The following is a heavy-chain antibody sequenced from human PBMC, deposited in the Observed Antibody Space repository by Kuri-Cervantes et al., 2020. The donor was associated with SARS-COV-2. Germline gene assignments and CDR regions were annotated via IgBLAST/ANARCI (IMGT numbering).Heavy chain of an antibody. CDR1: GGTYSSYA. J-gene: IGHJ6*03. V-gene: IGHV1-69*04. D-gene: IGHD4-17*01. Sequence: SVKVSCKASGGTYSSYAISWVRQAPGQGLEWMGRIIPILGTANYAQKFQGRVTITVDKSTSTAYMEMSRLRSEDTAVYYCAREAYGDYDEATRREIDYYYYMDVWGKGTTVTVS. CDR3: AREAYGDYDEATRREIDYYYYMDV. CDR2: IIPILGTA.